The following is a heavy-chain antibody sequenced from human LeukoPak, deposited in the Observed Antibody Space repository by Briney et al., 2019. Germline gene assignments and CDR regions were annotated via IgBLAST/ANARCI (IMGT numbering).Heavy chain of an antibody. V-gene: IGHV1-2*02. D-gene: IGHD3-3*01. CDR3: ARGYYDFWSGYYGADAFDI. J-gene: IGHJ3*02. CDR1: GYTFTGYY. Sequence: ASVKVSCKASGYTFTGYYMHWVRQAPGQGLEWMGWINPNSGGTNYAQKLQGRVTMTTDTSTSTAYMELRSLRSDDTAVYYCARGYYDFWSGYYGADAFDIWGQGTMVTVSS. CDR2: INPNSGGT.